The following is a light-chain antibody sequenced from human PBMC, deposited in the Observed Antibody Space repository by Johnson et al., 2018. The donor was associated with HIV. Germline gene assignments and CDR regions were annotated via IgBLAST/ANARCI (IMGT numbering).Light chain of an antibody. V-gene: IGLV1-51*01. CDR1: SSNIGNNY. CDR3: GTWDSSLSSGGVF. CDR2: DNN. J-gene: IGLJ1*01. Sequence: QSVLTQPPSVSAAPGQKVTISCSGSSSNIGNNYVSWYQQLPGTAPKLLIYDNNKRPSGIPDRFSGSKSGTSATLGITGLQTGDEADYYCGTWDSSLSSGGVFFGPGTKVTVL.